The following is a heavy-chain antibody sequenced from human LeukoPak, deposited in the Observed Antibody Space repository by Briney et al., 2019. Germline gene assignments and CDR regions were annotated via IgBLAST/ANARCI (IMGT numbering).Heavy chain of an antibody. CDR1: GYTFTGYY. CDR3: ARVKTMIIVVSLFDY. J-gene: IGHJ4*02. D-gene: IGHD3-22*01. CDR2: INPHSSGT. V-gene: IGHV1-2*02. Sequence: GASVKVSCKASGYTFTGYYIHWVRQAPGQGLEWMGWINPHSSGTNYAQKFQGGVTMTRDTSITTAYMELSSLRSDDTAVYYCARVKTMIIVVSLFDYWGQGTLVTVSS.